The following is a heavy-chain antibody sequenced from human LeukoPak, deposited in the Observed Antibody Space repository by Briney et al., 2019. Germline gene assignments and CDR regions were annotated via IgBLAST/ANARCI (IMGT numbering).Heavy chain of an antibody. D-gene: IGHD2-15*01. J-gene: IGHJ6*03. CDR3: ARPSRPRYCSGGSCYSTYYMDV. V-gene: IGHV4-39*07. Sequence: SETLSLTCTVSGGSISSSSYYWGWIRQPPGKGLEWIGSIYYSGSTYYNPSLKSRVTISVDTSKNQFSLKLSSVTAADTAVYYCARPSRPRYCSGGSCYSTYYMDVWGKGTTVTVSS. CDR1: GGSISSSSYY. CDR2: IYYSGST.